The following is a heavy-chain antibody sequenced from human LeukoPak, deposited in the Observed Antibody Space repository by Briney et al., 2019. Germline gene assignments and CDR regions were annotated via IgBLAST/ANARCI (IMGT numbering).Heavy chain of an antibody. CDR2: IKQDGSEK. CDR1: GFAVSSNY. Sequence: GGSLRLSCAASGFAVSSNYMSWVRQAPGKGLEWVANIKQDGSEKYYVDSVKGRFTISRDNAKNSLYLQMNTLRVEDTAVYYCAREYSRSTQNWFDPWGQGTLVTVSS. J-gene: IGHJ5*02. CDR3: AREYSRSTQNWFDP. V-gene: IGHV3-7*01. D-gene: IGHD6-13*01.